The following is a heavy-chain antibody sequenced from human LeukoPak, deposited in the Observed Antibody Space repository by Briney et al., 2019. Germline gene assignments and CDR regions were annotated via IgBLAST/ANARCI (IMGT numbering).Heavy chain of an antibody. Sequence: EASVKVSCKASGGTFGSYAISWVRQAPGQGLEWMGGIIPIFGTANYAQKFQGRVTITADESTSTAYMELSSLRSEDTAVYYWGRGRCSSPSCPGDNGFDPGGQGTLVTVSS. CDR3: GRGRCSSPSCPGDNGFDP. CDR2: IIPIFGTA. CDR1: GGTFGSYA. D-gene: IGHD2-2*01. J-gene: IGHJ5*02. V-gene: IGHV1-69*01.